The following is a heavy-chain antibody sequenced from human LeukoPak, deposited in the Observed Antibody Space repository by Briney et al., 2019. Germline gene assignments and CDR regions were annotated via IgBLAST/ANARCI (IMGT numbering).Heavy chain of an antibody. CDR2: IIPNLGTT. CDR1: GGTSNSHA. CDR3: ATTNDGGGYQWGDFLDF. Sequence: SVKVSCKASGGTSNSHAISWVRQAPGQGLEWMGRIIPNLGTTNRAQNFQDRVTLTADKSTNTAYMELTSLTSDDTAVYYCATTNDGGGYQWGDFLDFWGQGTLVTVSS. J-gene: IGHJ4*02. D-gene: IGHD3-22*01. V-gene: IGHV1-69*04.